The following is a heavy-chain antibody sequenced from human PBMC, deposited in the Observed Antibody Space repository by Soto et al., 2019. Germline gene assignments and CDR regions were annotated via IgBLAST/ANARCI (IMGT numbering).Heavy chain of an antibody. J-gene: IGHJ4*02. Sequence: EVQLVESGGGLVQPGGSLRLSCAASGFPFSSYAMNWVRQAPGKGLEWVSYISSGSSTIYYADSAKGRFTISRDNAKNSLYLQMNSLRDEDTAVYFCVRDRGYTGYDLQYWGQGARVAVSS. CDR2: ISSGSSTI. CDR1: GFPFSSYA. V-gene: IGHV3-48*02. D-gene: IGHD5-12*01. CDR3: VRDRGYTGYDLQY.